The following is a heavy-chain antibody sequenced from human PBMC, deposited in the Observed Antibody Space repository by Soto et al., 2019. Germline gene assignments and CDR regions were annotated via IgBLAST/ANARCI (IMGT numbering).Heavy chain of an antibody. V-gene: IGHV3-11*01. Sequence: GGSLRLSCAASGFTFSDYYMSWIRQAPGKGLEWVSYISSNSGSTIYYADSVKGRFTISRDNAKNSLYLQMNSLRAEDTAVYYCASSGVEAMVFYWFDPWGQGTLVTVSS. CDR1: GFTFSDYY. J-gene: IGHJ5*02. D-gene: IGHD5-18*01. CDR2: ISSNSGSTI. CDR3: ASSGVEAMVFYWFDP.